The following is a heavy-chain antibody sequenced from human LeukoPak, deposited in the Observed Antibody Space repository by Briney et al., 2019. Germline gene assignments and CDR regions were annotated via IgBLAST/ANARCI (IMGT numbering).Heavy chain of an antibody. CDR2: INPNSGGT. D-gene: IGHD3-16*01. V-gene: IGHV1-2*02. CDR1: GYTFTGYY. Sequence: ASVKVSCKASGYTFTGYYMHWVRQAPGQGLEWMGWINPNSGGTNYAQKFQGRVTMTRDTSISTAYMELSRLRSDDTAVYYCARVARGGVWDFDYWGQGTLVTVSS. CDR3: ARVARGGVWDFDY. J-gene: IGHJ4*02.